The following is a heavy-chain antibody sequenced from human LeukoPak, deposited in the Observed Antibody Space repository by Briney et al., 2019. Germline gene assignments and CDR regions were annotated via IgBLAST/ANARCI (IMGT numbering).Heavy chain of an antibody. J-gene: IGHJ4*02. CDR2: INGNADST. V-gene: IGHV3-23*01. CDR1: GFTFSSYA. CDR3: ANVRYKYGKDY. Sequence: GGSLRLSCVASGFTFSSYAMSWVRQAPGKGLEWVSGINGNADSTYYADSVKGRFTISRDNSKNTLYLQMNSLRAEDTAVYYCANVRYKYGKDYWGQGTLVTVSS. D-gene: IGHD2/OR15-2a*01.